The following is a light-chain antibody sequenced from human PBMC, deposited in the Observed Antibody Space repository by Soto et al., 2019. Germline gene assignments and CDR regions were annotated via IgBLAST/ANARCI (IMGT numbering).Light chain of an antibody. J-gene: IGKJ5*01. Sequence: DIQMTRSPSTLSASVGDRVTITCRASQIISSWLAWYQQKPGKAPKLLIYNASTLKSGVPSRFSGSGSGTEFTLTISSLQSEDFAVYYCQQYDNWPPPSGQGTRL. CDR3: QQYDNWPPP. V-gene: IGKV1-5*03. CDR1: QIISSW. CDR2: NAS.